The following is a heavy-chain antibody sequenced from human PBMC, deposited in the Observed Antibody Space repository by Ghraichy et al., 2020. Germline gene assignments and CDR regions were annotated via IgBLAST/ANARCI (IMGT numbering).Heavy chain of an antibody. D-gene: IGHD3-16*01. V-gene: IGHV3-48*01. J-gene: IGHJ4*02. CDR2: INSFSTTI. CDR1: GFTFSSYS. Sequence: GGSLRLSCAASGFTFSSYSMNWVRQAPGKGLEWVSYINSFSTTIYYTDSVEGRFTISRDNAKNSLYLQMNSLRAEDTAVYYCASSKRGAPYYFDYWCQGTLVTVSS. CDR3: ASSKRGAPYYFDY.